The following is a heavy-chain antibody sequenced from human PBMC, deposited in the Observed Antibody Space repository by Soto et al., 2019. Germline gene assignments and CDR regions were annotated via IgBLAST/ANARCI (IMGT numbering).Heavy chain of an antibody. Sequence: QVQLVQSGAEVKKPGASVKVSCKASGYNFMRYGFTWVRQAPGQGLEWMGWINVYNAETKYPQKIQGRVTLTTAKATSTASMALRRLTSDHTPMYYCARWISVGYSERFDHWGNGTLVTVSS. CDR2: INVYNAET. CDR1: GYNFMRYG. V-gene: IGHV1-18*04. J-gene: IGHJ4*01. D-gene: IGHD3-22*01. CDR3: ARWISVGYSERFDH.